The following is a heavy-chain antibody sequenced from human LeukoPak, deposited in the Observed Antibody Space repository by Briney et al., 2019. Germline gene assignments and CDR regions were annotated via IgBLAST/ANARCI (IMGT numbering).Heavy chain of an antibody. CDR2: INHSGST. Sequence: PSETLSLTCAVYGGSFSGYYWSWIRQPPGKGLEWIGEINHSGSTNYNPSLKSRVTISVDTSKNQFSLKLSSVTAADTAVYYCARGPPRVVVPAAIVDYWGQGTLVTVSS. V-gene: IGHV4-34*01. CDR3: ARGPPRVVVPAAIVDY. J-gene: IGHJ4*02. CDR1: GGSFSGYY. D-gene: IGHD2-2*02.